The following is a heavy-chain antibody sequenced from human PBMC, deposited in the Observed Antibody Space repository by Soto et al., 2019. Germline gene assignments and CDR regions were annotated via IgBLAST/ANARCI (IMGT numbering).Heavy chain of an antibody. D-gene: IGHD3-10*01. CDR3: ARQWFGELLYPSFDY. V-gene: IGHV4-39*01. CDR1: GGSISSSSYY. J-gene: IGHJ4*02. CDR2: IYYSGST. Sequence: SETLSLTCTVSGGSISSSSYYWGWIRQPPGKGLEWIGSIYYSGSTYYNPSLKSRVTISVDTSKNQFSLKLSSVTAADTAVYYCARQWFGELLYPSFDYWGQGTLVTVSS.